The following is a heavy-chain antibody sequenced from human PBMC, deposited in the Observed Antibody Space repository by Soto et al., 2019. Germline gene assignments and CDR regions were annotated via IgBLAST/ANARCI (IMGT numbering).Heavy chain of an antibody. CDR3: ARLLVPAGQNYYYYYGMDV. CDR1: GGSISAHTHY. J-gene: IGHJ6*02. V-gene: IGHV4-39*01. D-gene: IGHD6-19*01. Sequence: SETLSLTCTVSGGSISAHTHYWSRTRQSPGGGLEWIASIYYSGTTYYNPSLQNRLTISADRSKNQVSLLLTSVTAADTAVYYCARLLVPAGQNYYYYYGMDVWGQGTTVTVSS. CDR2: IYYSGTT.